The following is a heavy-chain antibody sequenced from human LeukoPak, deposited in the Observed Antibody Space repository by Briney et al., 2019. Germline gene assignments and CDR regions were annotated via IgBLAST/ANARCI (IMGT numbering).Heavy chain of an antibody. CDR2: ISTYSGDT. CDR3: ARVEYSSGRGDY. V-gene: IGHV1-18*01. D-gene: IGHD3-22*01. Sequence: GASVKVSCKAGNYSFINYGLTWVRQAPGQRLVWMGWISTYSGDTNYAQNFQGRVTLTRDTSTSTDYMDLNNLTPDDTAVYYCARVEYSSGRGDYWGQGTLVTVSS. CDR1: NYSFINYG. J-gene: IGHJ4*02.